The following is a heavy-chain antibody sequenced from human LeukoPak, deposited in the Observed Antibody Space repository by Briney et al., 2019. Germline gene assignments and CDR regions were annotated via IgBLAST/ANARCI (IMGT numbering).Heavy chain of an antibody. CDR3: AKDLDNGSGTRYYYYGMDV. J-gene: IGHJ6*02. D-gene: IGHD3-10*01. Sequence: GGSLRLSCAVSRITLSNYGMSWVRQAPGKGLEWVAGISDSGGRTNYADSVKGRFTISRDNPKNTLYLQMNSLRAEDTAVYYCAKDLDNGSGTRYYYYGMDVWGQGTTVTVSS. CDR1: RITLSNYG. V-gene: IGHV3-23*01. CDR2: ISDSGGRT.